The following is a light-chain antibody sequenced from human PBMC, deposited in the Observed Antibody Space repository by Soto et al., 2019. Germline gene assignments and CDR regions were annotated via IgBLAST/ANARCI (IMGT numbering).Light chain of an antibody. CDR1: SGSIASNY. Sequence: NFMLTQPHSVSESPGKTVTISCTGSSGSIASNYVQWFQQRPGSAPPTVIYEDNKRPSGVPDRFSGSIDSSSNSASLTISGLKNEDEADYYCQSYGDNNQVFGGGTKVTVL. CDR3: QSYGDNNQV. CDR2: EDN. J-gene: IGLJ3*02. V-gene: IGLV6-57*02.